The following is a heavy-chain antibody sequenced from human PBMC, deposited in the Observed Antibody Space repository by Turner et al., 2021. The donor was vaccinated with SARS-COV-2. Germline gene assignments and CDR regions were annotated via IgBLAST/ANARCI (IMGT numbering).Heavy chain of an antibody. CDR3: ATSGGARNFYWYFDI. Sequence: EVPLLESGGGLVQPGGSLRLSCAAVGITFIAYGFNWVRQAPGKGLEWISTIDGRCERTYYTDSVKGRFTISRDNSNNAVYLQMNSLRAEDTAVYYCATSGGARNFYWYFDIWGRGTLVTVSS. CDR2: IDGRCERT. CDR1: GITFIAYG. J-gene: IGHJ2*01. D-gene: IGHD1-7*01. V-gene: IGHV3-23*01.